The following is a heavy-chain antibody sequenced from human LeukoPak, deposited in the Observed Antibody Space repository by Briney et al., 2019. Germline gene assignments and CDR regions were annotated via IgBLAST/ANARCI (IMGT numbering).Heavy chain of an antibody. J-gene: IGHJ4*02. CDR1: GFPFSSYS. Sequence: GGSLRLSCAASGFPFSSYSMNWVRQAPGKGLEWVSYISSSSSTIYYADSVKGRFTISRDNAKNSLYLQMNSLRGEDTAVYYCARGRYYDSSGPLDLDYWGQGTLVTVSS. CDR2: ISSSSSTI. V-gene: IGHV3-48*04. D-gene: IGHD3-22*01. CDR3: ARGRYYDSSGPLDLDY.